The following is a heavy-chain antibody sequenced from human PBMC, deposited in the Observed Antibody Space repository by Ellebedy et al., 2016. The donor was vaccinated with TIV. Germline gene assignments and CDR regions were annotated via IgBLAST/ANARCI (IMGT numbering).Heavy chain of an antibody. D-gene: IGHD4-17*01. J-gene: IGHJ6*02. CDR3: ARSSDFGDPRYGMDV. CDR1: GYTFTDYW. CDR2: IYPQDSDS. V-gene: IGHV5-51*01. Sequence: KVSCKASGYTFTDYWIGWVRQMPGKGLDWMGIIYPQDSDSRYSPSFQGQVTFSADKSNTTAYLQWSSLKASDTAIYYCARSSDFGDPRYGMDVWGQGTTVTVSS.